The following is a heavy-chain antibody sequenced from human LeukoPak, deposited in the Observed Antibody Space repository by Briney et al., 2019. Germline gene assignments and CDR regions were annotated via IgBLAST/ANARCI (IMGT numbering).Heavy chain of an antibody. Sequence: GGSLRLSCAASGFTFSSYWMHWVRQAPGKGLVWVSRINSDGSSTRYAASAKGRFTISRDNAKNTLYLQMNSLRAEDTAVYYCARELVPAAYMDVWGKGTTVTVYS. CDR3: ARELVPAAYMDV. V-gene: IGHV3-74*01. CDR1: GFTFSSYW. CDR2: INSDGSST. D-gene: IGHD2-2*01. J-gene: IGHJ6*03.